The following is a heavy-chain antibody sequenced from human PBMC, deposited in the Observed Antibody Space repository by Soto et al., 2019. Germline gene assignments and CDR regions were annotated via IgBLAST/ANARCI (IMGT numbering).Heavy chain of an antibody. CDR1: GFTVSSNY. CDR2: IYAGGST. CDR3: ARDMVRGLYPEYFQH. Sequence: EVQLVESGGGLVQPGGSLRLSCAASGFTVSSNYMSWVRQAPGKGLEWVSVIYAGGSTYYADSVKGRFTISIYNSNNTLYLQMNSLRAEDTAVYYCARDMVRGLYPEYFQHWGQGTLVTVSS. V-gene: IGHV3-66*01. J-gene: IGHJ1*01. D-gene: IGHD3-10*01.